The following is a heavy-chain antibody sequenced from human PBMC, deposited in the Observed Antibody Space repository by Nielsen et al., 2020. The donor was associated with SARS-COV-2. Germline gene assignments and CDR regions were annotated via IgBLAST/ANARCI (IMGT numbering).Heavy chain of an antibody. CDR1: GFTFGNYW. V-gene: IGHV3-74*01. CDR3: ARAAAYDSGDYPGGD. CDR2: INGDGSST. J-gene: IGHJ4*02. Sequence: ETLSLTCAASGFTFGNYWMHWVRQTPGKGLVWVSRINGDGSSTDYADSVKGRFTISRDNAKNTLYLQMNSLRAEDTAVYYCARAAAYDSGDYPGGDWGQGTLVTVSS. D-gene: IGHD3-22*01.